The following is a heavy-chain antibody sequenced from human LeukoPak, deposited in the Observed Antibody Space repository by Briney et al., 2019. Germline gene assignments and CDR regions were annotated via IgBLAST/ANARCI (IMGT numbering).Heavy chain of an antibody. CDR2: IYHSGST. Sequence: PSGTLSLTCAVSGGSISSSNWWSWVRQPPGKGLEWIGEIYHSGSTNYNPSLKSRVTISVDKSKNQFSLKLSSVTAADTAVYYCARAQGVIAASGGDPWGQGTLVTVSS. D-gene: IGHD6-6*01. J-gene: IGHJ5*02. CDR1: GGSISSSNW. V-gene: IGHV4-4*02. CDR3: ARAQGVIAASGGDP.